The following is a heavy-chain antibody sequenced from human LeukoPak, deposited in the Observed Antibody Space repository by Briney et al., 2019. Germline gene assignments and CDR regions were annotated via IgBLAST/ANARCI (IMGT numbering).Heavy chain of an antibody. CDR1: GFTFSSYV. CDR2: ISNSGGST. Sequence: PGGSLRLSCAASGFTFSSYVMSWVRQAPGKGLEWVSSISNSGGSTYYADSVKGRFTISRDNSRNTLYLQMNSLRAEDTALYYCARDNYDSSGFTWGQGTLVTVSS. D-gene: IGHD3-22*01. J-gene: IGHJ5*02. CDR3: ARDNYDSSGFT. V-gene: IGHV3-23*01.